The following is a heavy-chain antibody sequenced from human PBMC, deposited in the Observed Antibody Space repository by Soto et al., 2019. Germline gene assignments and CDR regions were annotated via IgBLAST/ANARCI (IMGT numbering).Heavy chain of an antibody. CDR3: ARDPSRPEVVVAATKYYYYYMDV. CDR2: INAGNGNT. D-gene: IGHD2-15*01. Sequence: ASVKVSCKASGYTFTSYAMHWVRQAPGQRLEWMGWINAGNGNTKYSQKFQGRVTITRDTSASTAYMELSSLRSEDTDVYYCARDPSRPEVVVAATKYYYYYMDVWGKGTTVTVSS. V-gene: IGHV1-3*01. CDR1: GYTFTSYA. J-gene: IGHJ6*03.